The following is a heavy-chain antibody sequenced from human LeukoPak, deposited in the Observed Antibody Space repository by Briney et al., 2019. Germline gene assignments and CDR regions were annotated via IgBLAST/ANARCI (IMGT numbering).Heavy chain of an antibody. D-gene: IGHD3-10*01. CDR3: ANYGSVSYFAY. Sequence: GGSLRLSCAASGFTVSSNYMSWVRQAPGKGLEWVSVIYSGGSTYYADSVKGRFTISRDNSKDTLYLQMISLRAEDTAVYCCANYGSVSYFAYWGQGTLVTVSS. CDR1: GFTVSSNY. CDR2: IYSGGST. V-gene: IGHV3-66*01. J-gene: IGHJ4*02.